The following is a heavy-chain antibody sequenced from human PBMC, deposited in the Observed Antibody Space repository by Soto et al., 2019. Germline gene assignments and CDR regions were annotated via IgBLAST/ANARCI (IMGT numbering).Heavy chain of an antibody. V-gene: IGHV3-48*02. Sequence: GGSLRLSCAAPGFTFSSYSMNWVRQAPGKGLEWVSYISSSSSTIYYADSVKGRFAISRDNAKNSLYLQMNSLRDEDTAVYYCARDRQLWDFWGGYPPTYYYYGMDVWGQGTTVTV. CDR2: ISSSSSTI. D-gene: IGHD3-3*01. CDR1: GFTFSSYS. J-gene: IGHJ6*02. CDR3: ARDRQLWDFWGGYPPTYYYYGMDV.